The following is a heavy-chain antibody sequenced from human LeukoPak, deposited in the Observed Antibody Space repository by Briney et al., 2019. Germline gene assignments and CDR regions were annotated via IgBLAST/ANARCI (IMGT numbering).Heavy chain of an antibody. D-gene: IGHD2-8*01. CDR2: ISWNSGSI. Sequence: PGRSLRLSCAASGFTFDDYAMHWVRHAPGKGLEWVSGISWNSGSIGYADSVKGRFTISRDNAKNSLYLQMNSLRAEDTALYYCAKDTAYCTNGVCSVSFDYWGQGTLVTVSS. J-gene: IGHJ4*02. CDR1: GFTFDDYA. CDR3: AKDTAYCTNGVCSVSFDY. V-gene: IGHV3-9*01.